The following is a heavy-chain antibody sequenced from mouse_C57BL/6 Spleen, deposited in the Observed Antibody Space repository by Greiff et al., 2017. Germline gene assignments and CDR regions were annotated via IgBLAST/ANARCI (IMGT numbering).Heavy chain of an antibody. CDR3: ARGTTDWYVGV. D-gene: IGHD1-1*01. J-gene: IGHJ1*03. CDR1: GYAFSSSW. CDR2: IYPGDGDT. Sequence: QVQLQQSGPELVKPGASVKISCKASGYAFSSSWMNWVKQRPGQGLEWIGRIYPGDGDTNYNGKFKGKATLTADKASSTAYMQLRGLTSEDSAVYFCARGTTDWYVGVWGTGTTVTVSS. V-gene: IGHV1-82*01.